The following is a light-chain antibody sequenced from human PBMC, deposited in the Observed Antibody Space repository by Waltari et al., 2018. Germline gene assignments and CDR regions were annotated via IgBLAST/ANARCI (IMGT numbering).Light chain of an antibody. CDR2: AAS. V-gene: IGKV1-8*01. CDR3: QQYYSYPWT. J-gene: IGKJ1*01. CDR1: QGISSY. Sequence: AIRMTQSPSSLSASTGDRVTITCRASQGISSYLAWYQQKQGKAPKLLIHAASTLQSGVPSRFSGSGSGTDFTLTISCLQSEDFATYYCQQYYSYPWTFGQGTKVEIK.